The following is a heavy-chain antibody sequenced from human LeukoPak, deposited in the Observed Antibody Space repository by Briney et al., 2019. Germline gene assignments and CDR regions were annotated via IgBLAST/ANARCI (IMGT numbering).Heavy chain of an antibody. CDR2: ISGSGGST. V-gene: IGHV3-23*01. Sequence: GGSLRLSCAASGFTVSSSYMSWVRQAPGKGLEWVSAISGSGGSTYYADSVKGRFTISRDNSKNTLYLQMNSLGAEDTAVYYCARGAGGSYSYYFDSWGQGTLVTVSS. CDR3: ARGAGGSYSYYFDS. J-gene: IGHJ4*02. D-gene: IGHD1-26*01. CDR1: GFTVSSSY.